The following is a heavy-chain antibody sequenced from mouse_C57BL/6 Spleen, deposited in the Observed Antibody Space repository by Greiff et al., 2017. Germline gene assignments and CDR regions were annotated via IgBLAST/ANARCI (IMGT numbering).Heavy chain of an antibody. D-gene: IGHD1-1*01. Sequence: DVKLVESGGGLVKPGGSLKLSCAASGFTFSSYAMSWVRQTPEKRLEWVATISDGGSYTYYPVNVKGRFTINRDNAKNNVYRKISHLKSGDTAMYYCARDQGGSSYPYARDYWGQGTSVTVSA. CDR2: ISDGGSYT. J-gene: IGHJ4*01. V-gene: IGHV5-4*01. CDR1: GFTFSSYA. CDR3: ARDQGGSSYPYARDY.